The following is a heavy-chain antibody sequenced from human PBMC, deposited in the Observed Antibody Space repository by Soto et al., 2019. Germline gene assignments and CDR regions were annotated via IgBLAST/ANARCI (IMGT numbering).Heavy chain of an antibody. CDR1: GFTVSSKY. Sequence: EVQLVESGGGLVQPGGSLRLSCAASGFTVSSKYMSGVRQAPGKGVEWVLLIHSGGPTYYADSVKGRFTISRDTFENTGNLQMDSRRADDTAVYYCARDDVLGDGGRCNGVPLDVWFKGTTVTVSS. J-gene: IGHJ6*04. CDR3: ARDDVLGDGGRCNGVPLDV. D-gene: IGHD2-15*01. CDR2: IHSGGPT. V-gene: IGHV3-66*01.